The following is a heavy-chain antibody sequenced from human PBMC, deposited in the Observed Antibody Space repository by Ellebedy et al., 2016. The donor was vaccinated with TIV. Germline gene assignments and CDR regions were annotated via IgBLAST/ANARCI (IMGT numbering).Heavy chain of an antibody. J-gene: IGHJ4*02. V-gene: IGHV4-4*02. Sequence: GSLRLXXAVSDGSITTGTYWSWVRQPPGAGLEWIGEISHSGDTKYNPSLKTRVTISIDKSKNQFSLRLNSVTAADTAVYYCARSSGYFSLDYWGQGTLVTVSS. CDR3: ARSSGYFSLDY. CDR2: ISHSGDT. CDR1: DGSITTGTY. D-gene: IGHD3-22*01.